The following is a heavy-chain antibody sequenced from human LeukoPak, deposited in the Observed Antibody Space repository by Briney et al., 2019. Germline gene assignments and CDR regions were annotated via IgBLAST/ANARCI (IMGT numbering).Heavy chain of an antibody. CDR1: GFTFSDYY. CDR2: ISSSSSSYT. J-gene: IGHJ3*02. Sequence: PGGSLRLSCAASGFTFSDYYMSWIRQAPGKGLEWVSYISSSSSSYTNYADSVKGRFTISRDNAKNSLYLQMNSLRAEDTALYYCAKDIKGVYYDILTGPVPGAFDIWGQGTMVTVSS. D-gene: IGHD3-9*01. V-gene: IGHV3-11*05. CDR3: AKDIKGVYYDILTGPVPGAFDI.